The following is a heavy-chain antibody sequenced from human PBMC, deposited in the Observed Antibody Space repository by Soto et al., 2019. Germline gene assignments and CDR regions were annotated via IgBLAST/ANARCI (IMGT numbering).Heavy chain of an antibody. CDR3: AGHPHDYAERYFDY. J-gene: IGHJ4*02. D-gene: IGHD4-17*01. V-gene: IGHV1-69*02. CDR2: IIPILGIA. Sequence: QVQLVQSGAEVKKPGSSVKVSCKASGGTFSSYTISWVRQAPGQGLEWMGRIIPILGIANYAQKFQVRVTSTADKSMSTAYMGPSSLRSEDTAVYYCAGHPHDYAERYFDYWGQGTLVTVSS. CDR1: GGTFSSYT.